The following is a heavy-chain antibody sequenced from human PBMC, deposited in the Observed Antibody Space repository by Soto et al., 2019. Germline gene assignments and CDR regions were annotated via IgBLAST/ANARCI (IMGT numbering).Heavy chain of an antibody. Sequence: PSETLSLTCAVSVGSISSSNWWSCVRQPPGKGLEWIGEIYHSGSTNYNPSLKSRVTISVDKSENQFSLKLSSVTAADTAVYYCARDRAVAGTQGDAFDIWGQGTMVTVSS. V-gene: IGHV4-4*02. CDR3: ARDRAVAGTQGDAFDI. J-gene: IGHJ3*02. CDR1: VGSISSSNW. CDR2: IYHSGST. D-gene: IGHD6-19*01.